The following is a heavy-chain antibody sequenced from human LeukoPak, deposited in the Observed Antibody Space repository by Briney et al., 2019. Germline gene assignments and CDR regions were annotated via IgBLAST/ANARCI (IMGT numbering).Heavy chain of an antibody. D-gene: IGHD6-13*01. CDR1: GFTFSSYV. J-gene: IGHJ4*02. CDR3: ARNRQLDY. V-gene: IGHV3-30*04. Sequence: GGSLRLSCAASGFTFSSYVMNWVRQAPGKGLEWVASISYDGGNKYCADSVKGRFTISRDNSKNTLYLEMNSLRAEDTAVYYCARNRQLDYWGQGTLVTVSS. CDR2: ISYDGGNK.